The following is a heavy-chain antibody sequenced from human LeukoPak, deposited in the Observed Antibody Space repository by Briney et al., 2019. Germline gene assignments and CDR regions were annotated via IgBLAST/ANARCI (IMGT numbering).Heavy chain of an antibody. D-gene: IGHD2-15*01. Sequence: GGSLRLSCAASGFTFSSYGMHWVRQAPGKGLEWVAVIWYDEANKHYGDSVKGRFTISRDNFKNTLDLQMNSLRAEDTAVYYCARGGRGSSSAYYYMDVWGKGTTVTVSS. CDR2: IWYDEANK. CDR3: ARGGRGSSSAYYYMDV. V-gene: IGHV3-33*01. CDR1: GFTFSSYG. J-gene: IGHJ6*03.